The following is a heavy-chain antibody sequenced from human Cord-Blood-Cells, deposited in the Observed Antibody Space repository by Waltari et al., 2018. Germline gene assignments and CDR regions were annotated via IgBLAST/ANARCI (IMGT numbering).Heavy chain of an antibody. CDR2: VSYDERNK. V-gene: IGHV3-30*04. CDR3: ARDQDKLLTYYGMDV. J-gene: IGHJ6*04. CDR1: GFTFSTHA. Sequence: QVQLVESGGGVVQPGRPLRLSWAASGFTFSTHALPWVRQAPGKGREGVALVSYDERNKSYADSGKGRFTIARNNSKNTRYLKRNGLGAGDTVVYYWARDQDKLLTYYGMDVWGKGTTVTVSS. D-gene: IGHD2-15*01.